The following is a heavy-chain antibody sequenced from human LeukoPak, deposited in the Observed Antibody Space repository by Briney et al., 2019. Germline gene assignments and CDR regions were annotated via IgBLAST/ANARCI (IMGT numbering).Heavy chain of an antibody. CDR3: ANPYRGNYYLGDY. V-gene: IGHV3-23*01. CDR1: GLTFSNYA. J-gene: IGHJ4*02. Sequence: GGSLRLSCAASGLTFSNYAMTWVRQAPGKGPEWVSAISSSGDTTYYADSVKGRFTISRDNSKNTLYLQMNSLRAEDTAVYYCANPYRGNYYLGDYWGQGTLVTVSS. CDR2: ISSSGDTT. D-gene: IGHD1-26*01.